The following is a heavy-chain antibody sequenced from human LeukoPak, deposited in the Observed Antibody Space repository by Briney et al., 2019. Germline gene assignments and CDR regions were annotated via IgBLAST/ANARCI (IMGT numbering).Heavy chain of an antibody. CDR3: VRDRGSTSGRGMDY. Sequence: PGRSLRLSCAVSGFTFRNYGMHWVRQAPGKGLEWVALMWYDGSKEYYADSVKGRFTISRDNPKSTLYLQMNSLTAEDTAVYYCVRDRGSTSGRGMDYWGQGTLVTVSS. CDR2: MWYDGSKE. J-gene: IGHJ4*02. D-gene: IGHD1-26*01. CDR1: GFTFRNYG. V-gene: IGHV3-33*01.